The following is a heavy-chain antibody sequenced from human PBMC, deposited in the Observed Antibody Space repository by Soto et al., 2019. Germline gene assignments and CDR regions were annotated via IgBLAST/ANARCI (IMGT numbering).Heavy chain of an antibody. CDR3: AKPKDSSGYSNFDY. Sequence: EVQLLESGGGLVQPGGSLRLSCAASGFTFSTYAMSWVRQAPGKGLEWVSAISGSSVSTSYADSVKGRFTISRDNSKNTLYLQTNSQRAEDTAVYYCAKPKDSSGYSNFDYWGQGTLVTVSS. CDR2: ISGSSVST. CDR1: GFTFSTYA. J-gene: IGHJ4*02. V-gene: IGHV3-23*01. D-gene: IGHD3-22*01.